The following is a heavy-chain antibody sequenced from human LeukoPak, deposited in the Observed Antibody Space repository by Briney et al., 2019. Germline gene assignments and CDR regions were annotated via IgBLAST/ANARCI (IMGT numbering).Heavy chain of an antibody. CDR1: GYTFTTYA. CDR2: INTNTGNP. CDR3: ATVVVVAATREYWFDP. V-gene: IGHV7-4-1*02. J-gene: IGHJ5*02. Sequence: ASVKVSCKASGYTFTTYAMNWVRQAPGQGLEWMGWINTNTGNPTYAQGFTGRFVFSLDTSVSTAYLQISSLKAEDTAVYYCATVVVVAATREYWFDPWGQGTLVTVSS. D-gene: IGHD2-15*01.